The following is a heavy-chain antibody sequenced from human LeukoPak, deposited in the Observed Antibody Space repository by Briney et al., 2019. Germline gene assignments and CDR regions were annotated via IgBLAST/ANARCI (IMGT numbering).Heavy chain of an antibody. D-gene: IGHD5-18*01. J-gene: IGHJ4*02. V-gene: IGHV4-31*02. CDR3: ARAPRDTNSWYYFDY. CDR1: GGSISSGDYY. CDR2: IYYSGDT. Sequence: VSGGSISSGDYYWSWIRQHPGKGLEWIGYIYYSGDTYYNPSLKSRVTISVDTSKNQFSLKLSSVTAADTAVYYCARAPRDTNSWYYFDYWGQGTLVSVSS.